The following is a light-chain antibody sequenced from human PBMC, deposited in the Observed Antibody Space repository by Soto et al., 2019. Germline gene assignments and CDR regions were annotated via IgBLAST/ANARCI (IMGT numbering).Light chain of an antibody. J-gene: IGLJ1*01. CDR3: SSYSGSSSLYV. CDR2: EVS. V-gene: IGLV2-14*01. CDR1: SSDIGGYNF. Sequence: QSVLTQPASVSGSPGQSLTISCTGTSSDIGGYNFVSWYQQHPGKAPKLLIYEVSNRPSGVSDRFSGSKSGNTASLTISGLQAEDEADYYCSSYSGSSSLYVFGTGTKLTVL.